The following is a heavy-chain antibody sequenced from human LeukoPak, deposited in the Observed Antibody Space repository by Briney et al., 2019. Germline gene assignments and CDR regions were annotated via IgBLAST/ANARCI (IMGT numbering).Heavy chain of an antibody. CDR3: AGTRGY. V-gene: IGHV4-34*01. Sequence: PSETLSLTCAVYGGSFSGYYWNWVRQPPGKGLEWIGEINHSGSTNYNPSLKSRVTISVDTSKNQFSLKLSSVTAADTAVYYCAGTRGYWGQGTLVTVSS. J-gene: IGHJ4*02. CDR1: GGSFSGYY. D-gene: IGHD1-1*01. CDR2: INHSGST.